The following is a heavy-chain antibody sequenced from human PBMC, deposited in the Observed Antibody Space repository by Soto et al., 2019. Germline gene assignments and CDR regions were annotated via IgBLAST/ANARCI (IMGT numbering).Heavy chain of an antibody. CDR2: ISGSGDST. D-gene: IGHD3-10*01. CDR3: ARRDYNCVGWLAFDY. CDR1: GFTFSNFA. V-gene: IGHV3-21*01. Sequence: EVQLVESGGGLVKPGGSLRLSCAASGFTFSNFAMNWVRQAPGKGLEWVSSISGSGDSTLYADSVKGRFTVVRDNAKNSLFLQLNSRRDEATAVYYWARRDYNCVGWLAFDYWGQGILVTVSS. J-gene: IGHJ4*01.